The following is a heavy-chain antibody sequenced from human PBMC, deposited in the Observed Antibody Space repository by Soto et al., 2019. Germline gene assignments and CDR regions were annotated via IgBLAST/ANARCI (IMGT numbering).Heavy chain of an antibody. V-gene: IGHV1-69*01. CDR3: ARDAYYYDSSGYYSPYWYFDL. CDR1: GGTFSSYA. Sequence: QVQLVQSGAEVKKPGSSVKVSCKASGGTFSSYAISWVRQAPGQGLEWMGGIIPIFGTANYAQKFQGRVTITADESTSTAYMELSSLRSADTAVYYCARDAYYYDSSGYYSPYWYFDLWGRGTLVTVSS. J-gene: IGHJ2*01. CDR2: IIPIFGTA. D-gene: IGHD3-22*01.